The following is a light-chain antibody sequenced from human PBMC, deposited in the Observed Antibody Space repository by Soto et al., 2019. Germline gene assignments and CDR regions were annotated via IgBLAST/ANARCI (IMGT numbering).Light chain of an antibody. CDR2: DAS. J-gene: IGKJ4*01. CDR1: QSVSSY. CDR3: QQRLNWPLT. V-gene: IGKV3-11*01. Sequence: EIVLTQSPGTLSLSPGERATLSCRASQSVSSYLAWYQQKPGQAPRLLIYDASNRATGIPARFSGSGSGTDFTLTISSLEPEDFAVYYCQQRLNWPLTFGEGTKVEIK.